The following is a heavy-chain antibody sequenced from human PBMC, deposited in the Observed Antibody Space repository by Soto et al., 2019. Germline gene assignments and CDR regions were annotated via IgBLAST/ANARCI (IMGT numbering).Heavy chain of an antibody. D-gene: IGHD2-21*01. V-gene: IGHV4-4*02. J-gene: IGHJ4*02. CDR3: AGSAVSARTYFFDY. CDR2: IYHNGNT. CDR1: GGSISNSNW. Sequence: QVQLQESGPGLVKPAGTLSLTCAVSGGSISNSNWWSWVRQPPGKGLEWIGDIYHNGNTNYSPSLKSRVAISVDKSKNQFSLKLTSVTAADTAVYYCAGSAVSARTYFFDYWGQGTLVTVSS.